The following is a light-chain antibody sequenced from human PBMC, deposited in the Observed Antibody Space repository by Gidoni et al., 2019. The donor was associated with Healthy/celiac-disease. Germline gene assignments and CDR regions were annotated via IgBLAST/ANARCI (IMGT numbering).Light chain of an antibody. CDR2: DAS. CDR3: QQYNSYSPWT. Sequence: DIQMTQSPSTLSASVGDRVTITCRASQSISSWLAWYQQKPGKAPKLLIYDASSFESGVPSRFSGSGSGTEFTLTISSLQPDDFATYYCQQYNSYSPWTFGQXTKVEIK. J-gene: IGKJ1*01. CDR1: QSISSW. V-gene: IGKV1-5*01.